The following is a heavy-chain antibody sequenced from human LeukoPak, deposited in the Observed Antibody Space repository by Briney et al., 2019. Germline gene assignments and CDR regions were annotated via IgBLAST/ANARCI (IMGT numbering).Heavy chain of an antibody. CDR3: ARDKGGSSSLDY. Sequence: SETVSLTCSVSSGSIRSYYWNWIRQPAGQGLEWIGRICSTGSTNYNPSLKSRVTMSIDTSKKQFSLKVNSVTAADTAVYYCARDKGGSSSLDYWGQGTLVTVSS. D-gene: IGHD6-13*01. CDR1: SGSIRSYY. CDR2: ICSTGST. J-gene: IGHJ4*02. V-gene: IGHV4-4*07.